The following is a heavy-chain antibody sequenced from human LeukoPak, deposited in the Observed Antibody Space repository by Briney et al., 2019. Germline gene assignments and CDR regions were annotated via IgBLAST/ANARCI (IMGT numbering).Heavy chain of an antibody. CDR2: AGWAGGTT. CDR1: GFNFDRYT. V-gene: IGHV3-43D*04. J-gene: IGHJ4*02. D-gene: IGHD1-26*01. Sequence: GGSLRLSCATSGFNFDRYTIHWVRQAPGKGLEWVSLAGWAGGTTFYSDSVRGRFTISRDSGRKSVYLQMNSLRVEDTAIYFCARFTRRYSGDYWGQGTLVSVSS. CDR3: ARFTRRYSGDY.